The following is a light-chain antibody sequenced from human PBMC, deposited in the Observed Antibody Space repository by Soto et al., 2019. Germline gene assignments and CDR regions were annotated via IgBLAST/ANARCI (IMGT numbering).Light chain of an antibody. Sequence: LAQPPSASGTPGQRVTISCSGSSTNIGSNYVYWYQQLPGTAPKLLIYRNNQRPSGVPDRFSGSKSGTSASLAISGLRSEDEADYYCAAWDDSLSGLVFGTGTKVTV. V-gene: IGLV1-47*01. CDR2: RNN. J-gene: IGLJ1*01. CDR3: AAWDDSLSGLV. CDR1: STNIGSNY.